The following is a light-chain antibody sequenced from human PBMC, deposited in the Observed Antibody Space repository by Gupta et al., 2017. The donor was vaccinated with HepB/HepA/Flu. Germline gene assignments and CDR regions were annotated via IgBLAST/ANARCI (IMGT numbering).Light chain of an antibody. CDR3: QHRSNWLLT. V-gene: IGKV3-11*01. Sequence: EIVLTQSPATLSLSPGERATLSCRASQSVSSYLAWYQQKPGQAPRLLIYAASNRATGLPARFSSSSCVTYFTLTISIRAPDDFVVYCCQHRSNWLLTFGGGTKVEIK. CDR2: AAS. J-gene: IGKJ4*01. CDR1: QSVSSY.